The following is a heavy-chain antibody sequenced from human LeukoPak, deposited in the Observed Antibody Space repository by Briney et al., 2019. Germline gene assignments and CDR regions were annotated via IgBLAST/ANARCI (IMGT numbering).Heavy chain of an antibody. J-gene: IGHJ3*02. CDR3: ARGLDFYYGSGSYQGDAFDI. D-gene: IGHD3-10*01. V-gene: IGHV1-69*06. Sequence: ASVKVSCKASGGTFSSYAISWVRQAPGQGLEWMGGIIPIFGTANYAQKFQGRVTITADKSTSTAYMELSSLRSEDTAVYYCARGLDFYYGSGSYQGDAFDIWGQGTMVTVSS. CDR1: GGTFSSYA. CDR2: IIPIFGTA.